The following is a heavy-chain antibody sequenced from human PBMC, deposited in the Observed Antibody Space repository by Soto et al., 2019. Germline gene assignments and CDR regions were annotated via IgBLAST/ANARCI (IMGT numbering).Heavy chain of an antibody. J-gene: IGHJ6*03. D-gene: IGHD1-7*01. Sequence: ASVKVSCKASGYTFTSYDINWVRQATGQGLEWMGWMNPNSGNTGYAQKFQGRVTMTRNTSISTAYMELSSLRSEDTAVYYCAREGRDELCLYYYYYMDVWGKGTTVTVSS. CDR2: MNPNSGNT. V-gene: IGHV1-8*01. CDR3: AREGRDELCLYYYYYMDV. CDR1: GYTFTSYD.